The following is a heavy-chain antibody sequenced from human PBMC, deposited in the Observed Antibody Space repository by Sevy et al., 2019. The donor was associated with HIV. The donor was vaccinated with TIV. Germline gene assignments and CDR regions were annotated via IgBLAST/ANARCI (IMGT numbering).Heavy chain of an antibody. J-gene: IGHJ4*02. V-gene: IGHV3-11*01. CDR1: GFTFSDYY. D-gene: IGHD3-10*01. CDR3: ARLRYYGSGSYYKGPYYFDY. CDR2: ISSSGSTI. Sequence: GGSLRLSCAASGFTFSDYYMSWIRQAPGKGLEWVSYISSSGSTIYYADSVKGRFTISRDNAKNSLYLQMNSLRAEDTAVYYCARLRYYGSGSYYKGPYYFDYWGQGTLVTVSS.